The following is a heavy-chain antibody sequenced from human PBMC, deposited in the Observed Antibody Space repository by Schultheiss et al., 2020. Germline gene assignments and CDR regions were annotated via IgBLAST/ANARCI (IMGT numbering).Heavy chain of an antibody. CDR3: ARVDSSWYGVDY. D-gene: IGHD6-13*01. CDR2: IYCSGST. J-gene: IGHJ4*02. Sequence: SETLSLTCTVSGGSISSSSYYWGWIRQPPGKGLEWIGSIYCSGSTNYNPSLKSRVTLSVDTSKNQFSLKLSSVTAADTAVYYCARVDSSWYGVDYWGQGTLVTVSS. V-gene: IGHV4-39*07. CDR1: GGSISSSSYY.